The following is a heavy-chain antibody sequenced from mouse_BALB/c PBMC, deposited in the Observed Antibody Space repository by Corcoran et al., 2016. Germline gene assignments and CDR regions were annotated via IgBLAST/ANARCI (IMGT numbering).Heavy chain of an antibody. V-gene: IGHV1-77*01. Sequence: QVQLQQSGAELARPGASVKLSCKASGYTFTDYYINWVKQRTGQGLEWIGEIYPGSGNTYYNEKFKGKATLTADKSSSTAYMQLSSLTSEDSAVYFWARRPITTVVEGYFDYWGQGTTLTVSS. D-gene: IGHD1-1*01. CDR2: IYPGSGNT. CDR3: ARRPITTVVEGYFDY. CDR1: GYTFTDYY. J-gene: IGHJ2*01.